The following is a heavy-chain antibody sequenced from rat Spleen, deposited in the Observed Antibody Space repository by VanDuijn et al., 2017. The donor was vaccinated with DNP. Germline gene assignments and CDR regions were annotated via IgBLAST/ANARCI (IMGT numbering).Heavy chain of an antibody. V-gene: IGHV2S8*01. J-gene: IGHJ2*01. CDR2: ISSGGKT. D-gene: IGHD1-4*01. CDR3: ARNYPAPY. CDR1: GFSLTTNG. Sequence: QVQLKESGPGLVQPSQTLSLTCTVSGFSLTTNGVSWVRQPPGKGLEWIAAISSGGKTYYNSALKSRLSISRDTSKSQVFLKMNSLQTEDTAMYVCARNYPAPYWGQGLMVTVSS.